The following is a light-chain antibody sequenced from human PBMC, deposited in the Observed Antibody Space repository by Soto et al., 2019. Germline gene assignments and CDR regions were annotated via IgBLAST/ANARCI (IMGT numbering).Light chain of an antibody. J-gene: IGKJ1*01. CDR3: QQYSSHST. Sequence: DIPMTQSPSTLSASVGDRVTITCRASQSISSSLAWYPPRPGKAPKLLIYDASSLESGVPSRFSGSGSGTEFSLTIRSLQPDDFATYYCQQYSSHSTFGQGTKGDIK. CDR2: DAS. CDR1: QSISSS. V-gene: IGKV1-5*01.